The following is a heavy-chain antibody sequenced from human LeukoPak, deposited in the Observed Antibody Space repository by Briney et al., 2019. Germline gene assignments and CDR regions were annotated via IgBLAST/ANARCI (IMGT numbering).Heavy chain of an antibody. V-gene: IGHV3-7*03. D-gene: IGHD3-10*01. Sequence: TGGSLRLSCAASGFTFSSYWMSWVRQAPGKGLEWVANIKQDGSEKYYVDSVKGRFTISRDNAKNSLYLQMNSLRAEDTALYYCARDRTADPPLLLWFGEYPLDVWGKGTTVTVSS. CDR3: ARDRTADPPLLLWFGEYPLDV. J-gene: IGHJ6*04. CDR2: IKQDGSEK. CDR1: GFTFSSYW.